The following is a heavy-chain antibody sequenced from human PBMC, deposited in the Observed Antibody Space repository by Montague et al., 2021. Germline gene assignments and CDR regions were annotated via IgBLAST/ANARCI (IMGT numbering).Heavy chain of an antibody. D-gene: IGHD2-8*01. CDR3: ARKGTNWDY. CDR1: GDSFNFYY. CDR2: VYYTGTT. V-gene: IGHV4-59*01. J-gene: IGHJ4*02. Sequence: SETLSLTCTVSGDSFNFYYWSWIRQHPGKGLEWIGYVYYTGTTNYNPSLKSRVTISVDTSRNQFFLNVNSVTAADTAVYYCARKGTNWDYWGQGTLVTVSS.